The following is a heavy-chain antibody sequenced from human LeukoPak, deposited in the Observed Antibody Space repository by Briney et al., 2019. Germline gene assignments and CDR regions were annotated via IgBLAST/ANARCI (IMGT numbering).Heavy chain of an antibody. CDR3: ARSSGGTYFDY. CDR2: ISGSSRTI. D-gene: IGHD5-12*01. J-gene: IGHJ4*02. Sequence: PGGSLRLSCAASGFAFSSYSMNWVRQAPGMGLEWLSYISGSSRTIYYADSVKGRFTISRDNAKNSLYLQMNSLRAEDTAVYYCARSSGGTYFDYWGQGTLVTVSS. CDR1: GFAFSSYS. V-gene: IGHV3-48*01.